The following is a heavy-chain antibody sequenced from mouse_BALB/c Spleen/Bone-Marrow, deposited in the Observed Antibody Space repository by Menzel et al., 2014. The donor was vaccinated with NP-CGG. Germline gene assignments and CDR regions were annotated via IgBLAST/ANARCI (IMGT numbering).Heavy chain of an antibody. CDR1: GYSFTSYF. CDR2: INPYNGDT. V-gene: IGHV1-37*01. CDR3: GRSYGYDDWFAY. J-gene: IGHJ3*01. D-gene: IGHD2-2*01. Sequence: VQLKESGPELVKPGASVKISCKASGYSFTSYFMNWVKQSHGKNLEWIGRINPYNGDTFYNQKFKGKATLTVDKSSSTAHMELLSLTSEDSAVYYCGRSYGYDDWFAYWGQGTLVTVSA.